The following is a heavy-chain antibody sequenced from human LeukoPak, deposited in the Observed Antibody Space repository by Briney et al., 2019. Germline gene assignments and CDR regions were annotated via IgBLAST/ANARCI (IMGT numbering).Heavy chain of an antibody. V-gene: IGHV1-2*02. J-gene: IGHJ6*03. CDR3: ATWRYCSGGHCFGNYYMDV. CDR1: GYTFTGYY. D-gene: IGHD2-15*01. CDR2: INPNSGGT. Sequence: ASVKVSCKASGYTFTGYYMHWVRQAPRQGLEWMGWINPNSGGTNYAQKFQGRVTMTRDTSISTAYMELSRLRSDDTAVYYCATWRYCSGGHCFGNYYMDVWGKGTTVTVSS.